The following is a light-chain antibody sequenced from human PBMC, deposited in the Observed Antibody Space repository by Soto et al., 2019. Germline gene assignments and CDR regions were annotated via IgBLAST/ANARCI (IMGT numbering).Light chain of an antibody. CDR1: QSVLYSSNNKNY. J-gene: IGKJ4*01. V-gene: IGKV4-1*01. CDR2: WAS. CDR3: QQYYSTPLT. Sequence: DIVMTQSPDSLAVSLGERATINCKSSQSVLYSSNNKNYLAWFQQKPGQPPKLLIYWASTREPGVPDRFSGSGSGTDFTLTISSQQAEDGAVYYCQQYYSTPLTFGGGTKVEIK.